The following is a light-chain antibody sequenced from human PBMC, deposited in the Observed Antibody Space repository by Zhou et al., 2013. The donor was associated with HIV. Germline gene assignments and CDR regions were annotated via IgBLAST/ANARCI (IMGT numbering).Light chain of an antibody. V-gene: IGLV2-11*01. J-gene: IGLJ1*01. CDR3: CSYAGNYV. CDR1: SSDVGGYNS. Sequence: QSALTQPRSVSGSPGQSVTISCTGTSSDVGGYNSVSWYQQQPGKAPKVMIYDVTKRPSGVSDRFSGSQSGNTASLTISGLQAEDEADYYCCSYAGNYVFGSGTKVT. CDR2: DVT.